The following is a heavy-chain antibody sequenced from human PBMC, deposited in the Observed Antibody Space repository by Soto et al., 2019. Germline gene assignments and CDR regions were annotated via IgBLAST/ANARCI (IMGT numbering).Heavy chain of an antibody. CDR1: GFTFSRHG. Sequence: QVQLVESGGGVVRPGTSLRLSRAASGFTFSRHGMHWVRQTPGKGLEWLAVILNDASGHWYADSVKGRFTISRDNFENTLYLQMNGLRLEDTAMYYCARVDDYPDNGFDYWGQGTLVTVSS. J-gene: IGHJ4*02. CDR3: ARVDDYPDNGFDY. D-gene: IGHD4-17*01. V-gene: IGHV3-33*01. CDR2: ILNDASGH.